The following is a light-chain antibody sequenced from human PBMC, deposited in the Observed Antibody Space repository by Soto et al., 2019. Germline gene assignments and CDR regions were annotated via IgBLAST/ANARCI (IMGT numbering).Light chain of an antibody. CDR2: DVT. V-gene: IGLV2-14*01. Sequence: QSALTQPASVSGSPGQSITIPCTGTSSDVGGYNYVSWYQHHPGKAPKLIIYDVTNRPSGVSNRFSGSKSGNTASLTISGLQTEDEADYYCSSYTSTSRVFGGGTKLTVL. J-gene: IGLJ3*02. CDR3: SSYTSTSRV. CDR1: SSDVGGYNY.